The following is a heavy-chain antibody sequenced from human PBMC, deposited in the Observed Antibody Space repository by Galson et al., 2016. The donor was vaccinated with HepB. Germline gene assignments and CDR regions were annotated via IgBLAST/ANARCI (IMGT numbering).Heavy chain of an antibody. CDR1: GYTFTSYY. Sequence: SVKVSCKASGYTFTSYYMHWVRQAPGQGLEWMGIINPSGGSTSYAQKFQGRVTMTRGTSTSTVYMELSSLRSEDTAVYYCARVQYYYDTTRRVYYYYGMDVWGQGTTVTVSS. CDR3: ARVQYYYDTTRRVYYYYGMDV. D-gene: IGHD3-22*01. V-gene: IGHV1-46*01. CDR2: INPSGGST. J-gene: IGHJ6*02.